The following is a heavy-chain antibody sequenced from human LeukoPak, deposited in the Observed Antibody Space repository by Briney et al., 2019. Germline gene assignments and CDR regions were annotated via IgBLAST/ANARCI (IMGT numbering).Heavy chain of an antibody. CDR2: IYSSGST. J-gene: IGHJ4*02. CDR3: ARHDYGDFNFDY. CDR1: GDSIFSSTYY. D-gene: IGHD4-17*01. V-gene: IGHV4-39*01. Sequence: SETLSLTCSVSGDSIFSSTYYWGWIRQPPGKGLEWTGSIYSSGSTYYNPSLKSRVTISGDTSKNPFSRRLSSVTAADTAVYYCARHDYGDFNFDYWGQGTLVTVSS.